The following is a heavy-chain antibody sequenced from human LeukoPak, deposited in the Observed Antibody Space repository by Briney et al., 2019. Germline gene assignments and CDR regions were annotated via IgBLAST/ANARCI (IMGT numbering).Heavy chain of an antibody. Sequence: AETLSLTCSVSGGSNRSFFWGGLGQPPGKPLELLGHILHTGSTHYHPSLKSRLTISVDMPKHLFSLKLTPLTRADTAIYYCARGDLPPPNWFDPWGQGTLVTVSS. D-gene: IGHD3-10*01. CDR1: GGSNRSFF. CDR3: ARGDLPPPNWFDP. J-gene: IGHJ5*02. V-gene: IGHV4-59*01. CDR2: ILHTGST.